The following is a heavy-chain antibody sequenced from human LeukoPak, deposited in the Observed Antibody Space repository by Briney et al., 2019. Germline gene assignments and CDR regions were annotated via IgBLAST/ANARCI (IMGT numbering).Heavy chain of an antibody. D-gene: IGHD5-24*01. Sequence: PGGSLRLSCAASGFTFSSYWMTWVRQAPGKALEWVANIKEDGSEKYYVDSVKGRFTISRDNAKNSLYLQMNSLRAEDSAVYYCARDDRDGYNYFAYWGQGTLVTVSS. CDR3: ARDDRDGYNYFAY. V-gene: IGHV3-7*04. CDR1: GFTFSSYW. CDR2: IKEDGSEK. J-gene: IGHJ4*02.